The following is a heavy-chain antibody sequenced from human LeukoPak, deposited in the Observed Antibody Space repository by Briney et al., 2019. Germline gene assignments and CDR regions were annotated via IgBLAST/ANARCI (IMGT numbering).Heavy chain of an antibody. CDR1: GGSFRGYY. Sequence: SETLSLTCAVYGGSFRGYYWSWIRQPPGKGLEWGGEINHSGSTNYNPSLRSRVTISVDTSKNQFSLNLSSVTAADTAVYYCARTSHYGMDVWGQGTTVTVSS. V-gene: IGHV4-34*01. CDR3: ARTSHYGMDV. CDR2: INHSGST. J-gene: IGHJ6*02.